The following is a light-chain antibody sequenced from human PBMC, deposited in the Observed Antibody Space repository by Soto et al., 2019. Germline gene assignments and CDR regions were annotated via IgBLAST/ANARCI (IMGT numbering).Light chain of an antibody. CDR1: QSISSW. V-gene: IGKV1-5*03. Sequence: DIQITQSPSTLFASVGDRVTITFRASQSISSWLAWYQQKPGKAPKLLIYKASSLESGVPSRFSGSGSGTEFTLTISSLQPDDFATYYCQQYNSYWTFGQGTKVDIK. J-gene: IGKJ1*01. CDR2: KAS. CDR3: QQYNSYWT.